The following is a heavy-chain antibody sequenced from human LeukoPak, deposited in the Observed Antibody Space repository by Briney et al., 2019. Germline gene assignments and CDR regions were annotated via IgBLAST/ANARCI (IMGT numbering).Heavy chain of an antibody. CDR2: ISSSSSYI. CDR3: ARDEFDYYDSSGYYSSGY. V-gene: IGHV3-21*01. CDR1: GFTVTTNY. J-gene: IGHJ4*02. D-gene: IGHD3-22*01. Sequence: GGSLRLSCAASGFTVTTNYMNWVRQAPGKGLEWVSSISSSSSYIYYADSVKGRFTISRDNAKNTLYLQMNSLRAEDTAVYYCARDEFDYYDSSGYYSSGYWGQGTLVTVSS.